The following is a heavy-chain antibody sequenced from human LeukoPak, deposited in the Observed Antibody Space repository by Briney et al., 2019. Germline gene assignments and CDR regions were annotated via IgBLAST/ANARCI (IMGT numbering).Heavy chain of an antibody. V-gene: IGHV3-23*01. CDR3: AKLSGGSCYSGFGN. CDR1: GFTFSSYA. Sequence: PGGSLRLSCAASGFTFSSYAMSWVRQAPGKGLEWVSAISGSGGSTYYADSVKGRFTISRDNSKNTLYLQMNSLRAEDTAIYYCAKLSGGSCYSGFGNWGQGTLVTVSS. D-gene: IGHD2-15*01. J-gene: IGHJ4*02. CDR2: ISGSGGST.